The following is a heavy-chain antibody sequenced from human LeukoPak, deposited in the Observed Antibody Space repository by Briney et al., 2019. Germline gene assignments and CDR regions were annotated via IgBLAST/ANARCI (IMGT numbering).Heavy chain of an antibody. D-gene: IGHD1-7*01. CDR1: GFTFSSYG. CDR2: IWYDGSNK. V-gene: IGHV3-33*01. J-gene: IGHJ4*02. Sequence: PGRSLRLSCAASGFTFSSYGMHWVRQAPGKGLEWVAVIWYDGSNKYYADSVKGRFTISRDNSKNTLYLQINSLRAEDTAVYYCARDQDGTGTTDFDYWGQGTLVTVSS. CDR3: ARDQDGTGTTDFDY.